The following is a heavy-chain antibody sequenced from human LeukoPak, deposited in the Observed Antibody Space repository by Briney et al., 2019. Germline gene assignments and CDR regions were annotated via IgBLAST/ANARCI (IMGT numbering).Heavy chain of an antibody. D-gene: IGHD6-19*01. CDR1: GITVSSNS. Sequence: GGSLRLSCAASGITVSSNSMSWVRQAPGKGLEWVSIIYSDGSTYYADSVRGRFTISRDNSKNTLSLQMNSLRPEDTAVYYCAKSIYSSGWFDAFDIWGQGTMVTVSS. J-gene: IGHJ3*02. CDR3: AKSIYSSGWFDAFDI. CDR2: IYSDGST. V-gene: IGHV3-66*02.